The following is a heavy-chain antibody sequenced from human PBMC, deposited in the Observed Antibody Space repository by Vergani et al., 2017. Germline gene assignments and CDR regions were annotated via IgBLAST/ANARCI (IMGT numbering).Heavy chain of an antibody. J-gene: IGHJ5*02. CDR1: GASIISSNYY. D-gene: IGHD6-19*01. Sequence: QLQLQESGPGLVKPSATLSLTCRVSGASIISSNYYWGWIRQPPGKGMEWIASIYYSGSTYYNPSLKSRVTISVDTSKNKFSLKLSSVTAADTAVYFCARHSTVEWLVKLGWIDPWGQGILVTVSS. CDR3: ARHSTVEWLVKLGWIDP. V-gene: IGHV4-39*01. CDR2: IYYSGST.